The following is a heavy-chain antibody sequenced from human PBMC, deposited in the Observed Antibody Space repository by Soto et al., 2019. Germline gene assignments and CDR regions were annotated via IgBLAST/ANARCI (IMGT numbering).Heavy chain of an antibody. CDR1: GFTFDDYA. Sequence: GGSLRLSCAASGFTFDDYAMHWVRQAPGKGLEWVSGISWNSGSIGYADSVKGRFTISRDNAKNSLYLQMNSLRAEDTALYYCAKDIVSGIAATYNWFDPWGQGTLVTVSS. CDR3: AKDIVSGIAATYNWFDP. J-gene: IGHJ5*02. CDR2: ISWNSGSI. V-gene: IGHV3-9*01. D-gene: IGHD6-13*01.